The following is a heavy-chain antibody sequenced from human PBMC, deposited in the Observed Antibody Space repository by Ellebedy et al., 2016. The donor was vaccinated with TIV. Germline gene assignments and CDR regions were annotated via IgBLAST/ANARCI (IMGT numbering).Heavy chain of an antibody. J-gene: IGHJ5*02. CDR1: GFTFSSYW. D-gene: IGHD2-15*01. CDR2: IKQDGSEK. CDR3: AREPVAPTPRGWFDP. Sequence: PGGSLRLSCAASGFTFSSYWMSWVRQAPGKGLEWVANIKQDGSEKYYVDSVKGRFTISRDNAKNSLYLQMNSLRAEDTAVYYCAREPVAPTPRGWFDPWGQGTLVTVSS. V-gene: IGHV3-7*01.